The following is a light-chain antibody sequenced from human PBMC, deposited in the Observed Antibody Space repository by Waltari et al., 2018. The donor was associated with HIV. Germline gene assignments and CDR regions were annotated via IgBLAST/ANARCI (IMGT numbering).Light chain of an antibody. CDR1: NIGRNN. Sequence: SYVLTQLPSVSVAPGQTATISCGGNNIGRNNMHWYQQKAGQAPVLVVYDDSDRPSGIPERFSGSNSGNTATLTIGRVEAGDEADYYCQVWDSSSDHFVFGTGTKVTVL. CDR3: QVWDSSSDHFV. V-gene: IGLV3-21*02. J-gene: IGLJ1*01. CDR2: DDS.